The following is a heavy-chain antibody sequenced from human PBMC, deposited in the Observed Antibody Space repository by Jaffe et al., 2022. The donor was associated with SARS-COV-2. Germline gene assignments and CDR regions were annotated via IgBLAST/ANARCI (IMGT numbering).Heavy chain of an antibody. D-gene: IGHD3-9*01. J-gene: IGHJ3*02. CDR1: GFTFSSYA. V-gene: IGHV3-30*04. CDR3: ARVLKHYDILTGYYEESAFDI. Sequence: QVQLVESGGGVVQPGRSLRLSCAASGFTFSSYAMHWVRQAPGKGLEWVAVISYDGSNKYYADSVKGRFTISRDNSKNTLYLQMNSLRAEDTAVYYCARVLKHYDILTGYYEESAFDIWGQGTMVTVSS. CDR2: ISYDGSNK.